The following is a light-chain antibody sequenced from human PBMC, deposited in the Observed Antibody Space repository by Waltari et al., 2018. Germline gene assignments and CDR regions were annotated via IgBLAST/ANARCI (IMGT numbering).Light chain of an antibody. CDR2: EVT. CDR3: SSYADNTLV. V-gene: IGLV2-8*01. CDR1: SSDH. J-gene: IGLJ3*02. Sequence: QSALTQPPSASGSPGQSVTLSCTGPSSDHVSWCQHHPRKAPNLMIYEVTKRPSGVPDRCSGSKSGNTASLTVSGLQADDEAHYYCSSYADNTLVFGGGTKLTVL.